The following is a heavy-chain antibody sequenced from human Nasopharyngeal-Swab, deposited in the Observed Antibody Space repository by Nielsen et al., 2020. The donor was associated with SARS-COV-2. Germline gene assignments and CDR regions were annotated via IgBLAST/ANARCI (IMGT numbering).Heavy chain of an antibody. J-gene: IGHJ4*02. V-gene: IGHV3-53*01. CDR1: GFTASTYY. CDR2: IYSGGST. D-gene: IGHD2-2*01. CDR3: ARVGVGYCSGTSCDGFDY. Sequence: GGSLRLSCAASGFTASTYYMSWVRPAPGKGLEWVSVIYSGGSTYYADSVKGRFTISRDNSKNTLYLQMNRLRAEDTAVYYCARVGVGYCSGTSCDGFDYWGQGTLVTVSS.